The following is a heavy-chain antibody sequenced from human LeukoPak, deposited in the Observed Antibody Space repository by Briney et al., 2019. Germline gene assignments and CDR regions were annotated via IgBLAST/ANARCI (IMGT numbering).Heavy chain of an antibody. V-gene: IGHV3-21*01. CDR3: ARDRGAPPIWFGELPASD. Sequence: PGESLRLSCAASGFKITTYAMTWVRQAPGKGLEWVSSISSSSSYIYYADSVKGRFTISRDNAKNSLYLQMNSLRAEDTAVYYCARDRGAPPIWFGELPASDWGQGTLVTVSS. D-gene: IGHD3-10*01. CDR1: GFKITTYA. J-gene: IGHJ4*02. CDR2: ISSSSSYI.